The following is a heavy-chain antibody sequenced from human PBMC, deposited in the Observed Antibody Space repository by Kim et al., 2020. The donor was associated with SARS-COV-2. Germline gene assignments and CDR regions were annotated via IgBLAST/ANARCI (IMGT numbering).Heavy chain of an antibody. D-gene: IGHD3-22*01. CDR3: ARGMIAINP. Sequence: ASTKYNPSLEGRGTISVDTSSNQFSLKLRSVTAADTAMYYCARGMIAINPWGQGTLVTVSS. V-gene: IGHV4-59*09. J-gene: IGHJ5*02. CDR2: AST.